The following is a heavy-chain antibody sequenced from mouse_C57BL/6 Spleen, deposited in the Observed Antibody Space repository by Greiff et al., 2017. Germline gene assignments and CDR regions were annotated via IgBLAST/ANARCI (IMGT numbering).Heavy chain of an antibody. CDR3: ASLPRFAY. CDR2: ISYDGSN. Sequence: VQLQQSGPGLVKPSQSLSLTCSVTGYSITSGYYWNWIRQFPGNKLEWMGYISYDGSNNYNPSLKNRISITRDTSKNQFFLKLNSVTTEDTATYYCASLPRFAYWGQGTLVTVSA. CDR1: GYSITSGYY. J-gene: IGHJ3*01. V-gene: IGHV3-6*01.